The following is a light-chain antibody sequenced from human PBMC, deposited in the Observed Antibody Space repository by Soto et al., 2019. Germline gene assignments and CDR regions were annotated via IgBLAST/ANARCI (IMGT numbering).Light chain of an antibody. CDR1: LSLLHSNGYNY. CDR3: KQPLQSWT. V-gene: IGKV2-28*01. J-gene: IGKJ1*01. Sequence: DVVMTQSPLSLPVTPGEPASISCKSSLSLLHSNGYNYLCGYLQKPGQSPQLLIYLGSSRACGVPDRFSGSGSGTDFTLKISRVEAEDVGVYYCKQPLQSWTFGQGTKVDI. CDR2: LGS.